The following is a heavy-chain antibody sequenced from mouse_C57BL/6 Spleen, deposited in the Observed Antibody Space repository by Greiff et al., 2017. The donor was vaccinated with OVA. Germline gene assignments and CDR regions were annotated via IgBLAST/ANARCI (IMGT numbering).Heavy chain of an antibody. J-gene: IGHJ1*03. CDR3: ARRGVVNWYFDV. V-gene: IGHV1-50*01. D-gene: IGHD1-1*01. CDR2: IDPSDSYT. Sequence: QVQLQQPGAELVKPGASVKLSCKASGYTFTSYWMQWVKQRPGQGLEWIGEIDPSDSYTNYNQKFKGKATLTVDTSSSTAYMQLSSLTSEDSAVYDCARRGVVNWYFDVWGTGTTVTVSS. CDR1: GYTFTSYW.